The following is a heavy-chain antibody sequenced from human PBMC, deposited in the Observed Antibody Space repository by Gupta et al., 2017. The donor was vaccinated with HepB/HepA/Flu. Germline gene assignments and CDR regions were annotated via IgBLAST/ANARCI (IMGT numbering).Heavy chain of an antibody. V-gene: IGHV1-18*01. CDR1: GHMLTNYA. CDR3: AMSYSGYDLLPFDF. J-gene: IGHJ4*02. CDR2: ISSPNGNT. D-gene: IGHD5-12*01. Sequence: QVQLVQSGAEMKKPGASVKVSCRVSGHMLTNYAISWVRQAPGQGIEWRGWISSPNGNTEYSQRLQGRVTMTTDTSTNTAYMELKSLRSDDTAMYYCAMSYSGYDLLPFDFWGQGTLVTVYS.